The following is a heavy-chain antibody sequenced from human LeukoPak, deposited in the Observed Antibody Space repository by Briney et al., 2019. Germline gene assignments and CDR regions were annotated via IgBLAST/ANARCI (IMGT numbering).Heavy chain of an antibody. V-gene: IGHV3-48*01. J-gene: IGHJ6*03. Sequence: PGGSLRLSCAASGFTFSSYSMNWVRQAPGKGLEWVSYISSSSSTIYYADSVKGRFTISRDDSKNTLYLQMNSLRAEDTAVYYCAKEGLLWFGELLSLVYYYYMDVWGKGTTVTISS. CDR3: AKEGLLWFGELLSLVYYYYMDV. CDR2: ISSSSSTI. D-gene: IGHD3-10*01. CDR1: GFTFSSYS.